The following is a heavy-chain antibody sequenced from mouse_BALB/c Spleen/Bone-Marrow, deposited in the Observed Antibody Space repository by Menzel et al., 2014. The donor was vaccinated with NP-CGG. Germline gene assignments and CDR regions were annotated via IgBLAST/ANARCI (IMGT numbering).Heavy chain of an antibody. CDR2: IRNKAKGYTT. CDR1: GFTFTDYY. V-gene: IGHV7-3*02. J-gene: IGHJ1*01. CDR3: ARDENVGIYWYFDV. Sequence: EVKLVESGGGSVQPGGSLRLSCATSGFTFTDYYVSWVRQPPGKALGWLGFIRNKAKGYTTDYSASVEGRFTISRDNSQRILYLQMNTLRAEDSATYYCARDENVGIYWYFDVWGAGTTVIVSS.